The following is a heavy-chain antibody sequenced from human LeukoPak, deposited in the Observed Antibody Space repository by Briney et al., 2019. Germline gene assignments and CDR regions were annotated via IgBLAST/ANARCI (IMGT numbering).Heavy chain of an antibody. CDR3: ARVVPPYYDSSGYPYYFDY. D-gene: IGHD3-22*01. Sequence: ASVKVSCKASGYTFTGYYMHWVRQAPGQGLEWMGWISAYNGNTNYAQKLQGRVTMTTDTSTSTAYMELRSLRSDDTAVYYCARVVPPYYDSSGYPYYFDYWGQGTLVTVSS. CDR1: GYTFTGYY. J-gene: IGHJ4*02. CDR2: ISAYNGNT. V-gene: IGHV1-18*04.